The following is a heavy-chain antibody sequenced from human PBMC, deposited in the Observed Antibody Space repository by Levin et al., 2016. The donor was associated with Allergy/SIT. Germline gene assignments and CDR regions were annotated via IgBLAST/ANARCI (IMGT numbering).Heavy chain of an antibody. V-gene: IGHV3-23*01. J-gene: IGHJ4*01. Sequence: GESLKISCAASGFTFSSSAMTWVRQAPGKGLEWVSTISTSGDRTFYTDSVQGRFTISRDNSKNTLYLQMNSLRAEDTALYYCAKDQRSCGDSGCSGEADYWGQGTLVTVSS. D-gene: IGHD2-21*01. CDR3: AKDQRSCGDSGCSGEADY. CDR2: ISTSGDRT. CDR1: GFTFSSSA.